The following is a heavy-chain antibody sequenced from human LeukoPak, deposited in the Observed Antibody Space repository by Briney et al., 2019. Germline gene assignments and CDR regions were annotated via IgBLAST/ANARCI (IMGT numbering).Heavy chain of an antibody. D-gene: IGHD5-18*01. Sequence: GGSLRLSCAASGFTFDDYGMSGVRQAPGKGLEWVSGINWNGGSTGYADSVKGRFTISRDNAKNSLYLQMNSLRAEDTALYYCARANRYSYGHYFDYWGQGTLVTVSS. J-gene: IGHJ4*02. CDR2: INWNGGST. V-gene: IGHV3-20*04. CDR3: ARANRYSYGHYFDY. CDR1: GFTFDDYG.